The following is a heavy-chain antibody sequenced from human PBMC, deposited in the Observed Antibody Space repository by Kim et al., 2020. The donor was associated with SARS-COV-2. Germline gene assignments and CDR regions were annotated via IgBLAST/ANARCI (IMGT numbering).Heavy chain of an antibody. D-gene: IGHD5-12*01. V-gene: IGHV7-4-1*02. Sequence: ASVKVSCKASGYIFTRYAMSWVRQAPGQGLEWMGWINTNSGNPTYAQGFTGRFVFSLDTSVSTAYLQISSLKAEDTAVYYCARALYSDHGYGMDVWGQGTTVTVSS. J-gene: IGHJ6*02. CDR3: ARALYSDHGYGMDV. CDR2: INTNSGNP. CDR1: GYIFTRYA.